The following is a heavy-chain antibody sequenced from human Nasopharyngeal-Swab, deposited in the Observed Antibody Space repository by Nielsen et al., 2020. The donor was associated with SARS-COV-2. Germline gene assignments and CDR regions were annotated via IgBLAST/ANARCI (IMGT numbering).Heavy chain of an antibody. CDR3: AKARRTDTYGFESFDY. D-gene: IGHD5-18*01. J-gene: IGHJ4*02. CDR1: GFNFNDYG. CDR2: ISGSGTT. V-gene: IGHV3-23*01. Sequence: GESLKISCAASGFNFNDYGMSWVRQAPGKGLEWVSAISGSGTTYYTDSVKGRFTISRDNSKNTLYLQMNSLRAEDTALYYCAKARRTDTYGFESFDYWGQGTLVTVSS.